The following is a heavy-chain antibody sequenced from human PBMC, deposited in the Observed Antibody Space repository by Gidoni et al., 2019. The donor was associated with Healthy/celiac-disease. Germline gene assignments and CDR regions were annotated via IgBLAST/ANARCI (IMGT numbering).Heavy chain of an antibody. CDR1: GFTFSGSA. V-gene: IGHV3-73*01. J-gene: IGHJ4*02. Sequence: EVQLVESGGGLVQPGGSLKLSCAASGFTFSGSAMHWVRQASGTGLGWVGRIRSKANSYATAYAASVKGRFTISRDDSKNTAYLQMNSLKTEDTAVYYCYCSGGSCLDYWGQGTLVTVSS. D-gene: IGHD2-15*01. CDR3: YCSGGSCLDY. CDR2: IRSKANSYAT.